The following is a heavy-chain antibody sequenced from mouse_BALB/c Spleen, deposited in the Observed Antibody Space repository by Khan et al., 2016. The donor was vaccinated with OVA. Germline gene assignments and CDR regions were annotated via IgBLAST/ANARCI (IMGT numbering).Heavy chain of an antibody. J-gene: IGHJ2*01. CDR3: ARVDGGDFDY. Sequence: EVQLQESGPGLVKPSQSLSLICTVTGYSITSDYAWNWIRQFPGNKLEWMGFISYSGNTKYNPSLKSRISITREPSKNQFFLKLNSVTTEDTATYYCARVDGGDFDYWGQGTTLTVSS. V-gene: IGHV3-2*02. CDR2: ISYSGNT. D-gene: IGHD2-3*01. CDR1: GYSITSDYA.